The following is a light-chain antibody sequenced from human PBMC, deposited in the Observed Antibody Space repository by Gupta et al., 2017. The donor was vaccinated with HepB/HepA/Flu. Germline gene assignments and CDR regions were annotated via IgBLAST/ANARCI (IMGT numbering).Light chain of an antibody. J-gene: IGKJ2*04. CDR1: QSVSSSY. Sequence: EIVLTQSPGTLSLSPGERATLSCRASQSVSSSYLAWYQQKPGQAPRLLIYGASSRATDIPDRFSGSGSGTDFTLTISRLEPEDFAVYYCQQDGSSPCSFGQGTKLEIK. CDR2: GAS. CDR3: QQDGSSPCS. V-gene: IGKV3-20*01.